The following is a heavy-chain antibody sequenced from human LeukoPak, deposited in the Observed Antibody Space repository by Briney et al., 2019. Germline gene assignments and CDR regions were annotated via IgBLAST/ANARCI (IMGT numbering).Heavy chain of an antibody. V-gene: IGHV3-23*01. CDR2: IIGSGGST. D-gene: IGHD4-17*01. CDR3: AKQALDTVMRDY. Sequence: AGTLRGYGAGSAFTFSSLAWGWLGQAPGKELKGVADIIGSGGSTYSADSVKGRFTNSRDNSKNTLYRQMNSLRAEDTAVYYCAKQALDTVMRDYWGQGTLVTVSS. J-gene: IGHJ4*02. CDR1: AFTFSSLA.